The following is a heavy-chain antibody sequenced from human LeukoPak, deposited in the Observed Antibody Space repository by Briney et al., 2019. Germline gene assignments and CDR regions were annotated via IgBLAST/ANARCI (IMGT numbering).Heavy chain of an antibody. V-gene: IGHV1-2*02. Sequence: ASVKVSCKASGYTFTGYYMHWVRQAPGQGLEWMGWINPNSGGTNYAQKFQGRVTMTRDTSISTAYMKLSRLRSDDTAVYYCARELRPSFLMDVWGKGTTVTVSS. CDR3: ARELRPSFLMDV. CDR2: INPNSGGT. J-gene: IGHJ6*04. CDR1: GYTFTGYY. D-gene: IGHD4-17*01.